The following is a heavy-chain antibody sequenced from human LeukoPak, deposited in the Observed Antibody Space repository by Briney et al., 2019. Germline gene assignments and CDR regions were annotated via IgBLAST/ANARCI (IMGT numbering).Heavy chain of an antibody. V-gene: IGHV3-7*01. CDR1: GFTFRRYW. CDR3: ATDQDHGYFRQ. J-gene: IGHJ1*01. Sequence: GGSLRLSCVASGFTFRRYWMTWVRQAPGKKPEWVANIKEDGSEKYYDDSVRGRFTISRDTAKNSLYLDMNSLRAEDTAVFYCATDQDHGYFRQWGQGTLVIVSS. D-gene: IGHD3-22*01. CDR2: IKEDGSEK.